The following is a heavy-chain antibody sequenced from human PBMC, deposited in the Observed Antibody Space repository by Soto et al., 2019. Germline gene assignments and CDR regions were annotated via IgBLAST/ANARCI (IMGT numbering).Heavy chain of an antibody. Sequence: ASVKVSCKAPADTFTSYYIHWVRQAPGHGLEWMGIINPNGGSTRFAQTFQGRITMTTDTSTSTAYMELSSLRSEDTAVYYCARAVYDSSGSSDYWGQGTLVTVSS. CDR2: INPNGGST. CDR1: ADTFTSYY. D-gene: IGHD3-22*01. J-gene: IGHJ4*02. CDR3: ARAVYDSSGSSDY. V-gene: IGHV1-46*01.